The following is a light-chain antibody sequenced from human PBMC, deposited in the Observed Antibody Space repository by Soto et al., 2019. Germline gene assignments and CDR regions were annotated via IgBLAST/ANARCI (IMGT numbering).Light chain of an antibody. CDR2: GES. V-gene: IGKV3-20*01. Sequence: EIVLTQSPGTLSLSPGESATLSCRASQSVSSSSYLAWYQQKPGQAPRLLIYGESSRATGNPDRFSGSGSGTDFTLTIERLEPEDSAVYYCQEYGSSRTFGQGTKVEIK. CDR1: QSVSSSSY. J-gene: IGKJ1*01. CDR3: QEYGSSRT.